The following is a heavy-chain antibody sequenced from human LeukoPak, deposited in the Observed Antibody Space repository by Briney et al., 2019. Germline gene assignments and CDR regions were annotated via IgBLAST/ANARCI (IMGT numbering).Heavy chain of an antibody. CDR3: ASEGVTDYLDH. CDR2: ITHSGST. CDR1: GGSFSGYY. V-gene: IGHV4-34*01. D-gene: IGHD5-18*01. J-gene: IGHJ4*02. Sequence: PSETLSLTCAVYGGSFSGYYWSWIRQPPGKGLEWIGEITHSGSTNYNPPLKSRVTISVDTSKNQFSLKLRSVTAADTAVYYCASEGVTDYLDHWGQGTLVTVSS.